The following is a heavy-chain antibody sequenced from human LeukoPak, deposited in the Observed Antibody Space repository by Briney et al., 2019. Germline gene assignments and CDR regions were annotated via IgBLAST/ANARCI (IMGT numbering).Heavy chain of an antibody. CDR1: GFTFSSYA. CDR2: ISYDGSNK. D-gene: IGHD3-16*02. J-gene: IGHJ5*02. Sequence: GGSLRLSCAASGFTFSSYAMHWVRQAPGKGLEWVAVISYDGSNKYYADSVKGRFTISRDNSNNTLYLQMNSLRAEDTAVYYCARPLPRGVTVTNWFDPWGQGTLVTVSS. V-gene: IGHV3-30-3*01. CDR3: ARPLPRGVTVTNWFDP.